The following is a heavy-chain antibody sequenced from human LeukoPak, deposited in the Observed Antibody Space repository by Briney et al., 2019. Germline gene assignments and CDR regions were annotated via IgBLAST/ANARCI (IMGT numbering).Heavy chain of an antibody. Sequence: PSETLSLTCTVSGGSISSHYWSWIRQPPGKGLEWIGYIYYSGSTNYNPSLKSRVTISVDTSKNQFSLKLSSVTAADTAVYYCARIGSGYDYDYWGQGTLVTVSS. CDR2: IYYSGST. CDR3: ARIGSGYDYDY. J-gene: IGHJ4*02. CDR1: GGSISSHY. V-gene: IGHV4-59*11. D-gene: IGHD5-12*01.